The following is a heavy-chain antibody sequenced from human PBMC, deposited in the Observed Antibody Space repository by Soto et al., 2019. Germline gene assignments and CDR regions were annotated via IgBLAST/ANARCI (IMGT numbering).Heavy chain of an antibody. J-gene: IGHJ4*02. CDR3: AVLIEFSSSSYFDY. D-gene: IGHD6-6*01. CDR2: IYWDDDK. Sequence: GPTLVNPTQTLTLTCTFSGFSLSTSGVGVGWIRQPPGKALEWLALIYWDDDKRYSPSLKSRLTITKDTSKNQVVLTMTNMDPVDTGTYYCAVLIEFSSSSYFDYWGQGXLVTVYS. CDR1: GFSLSTSGVG. V-gene: IGHV2-5*02.